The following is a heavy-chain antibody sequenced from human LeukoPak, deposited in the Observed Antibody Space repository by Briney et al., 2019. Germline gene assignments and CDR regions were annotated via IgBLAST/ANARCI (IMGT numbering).Heavy chain of an antibody. CDR2: IYSGDSP. V-gene: IGHV3-53*01. D-gene: IGHD6-19*01. CDR1: GFTVSSNY. CDR3: ARELLSSGWVW. J-gene: IGHJ4*02. Sequence: PGGSLRLSCAASGFTVSSNYMSWVRQAPGKGLEWVSVIYSGDSPYYADSVKGRFTISRDNSKNTLYLQMNSLRAEDTAVYYCARELLSSGWVWWGQGTLVTVSS.